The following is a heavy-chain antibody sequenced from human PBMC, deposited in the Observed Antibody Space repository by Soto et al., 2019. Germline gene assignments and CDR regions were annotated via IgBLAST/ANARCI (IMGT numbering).Heavy chain of an antibody. CDR2: ISYDGSNK. Sequence: QVQLVESGGGVVQPGRSLRLSCAASGFTFSSYAMHWVRQAPGKGLEWVAVISYDGSNKYYADSVKGRFTISRDNSKNTLYLQMNSLRAEDTAVSYCARDISRRSSSWDDHWPAFDIWGQGTMVTVSS. V-gene: IGHV3-30-3*01. D-gene: IGHD6-13*01. CDR3: ARDISRRSSSWDDHWPAFDI. J-gene: IGHJ3*02. CDR1: GFTFSSYA.